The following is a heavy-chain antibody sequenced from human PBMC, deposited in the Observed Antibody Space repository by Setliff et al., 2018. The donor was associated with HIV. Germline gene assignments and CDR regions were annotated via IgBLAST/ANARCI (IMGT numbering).Heavy chain of an antibody. D-gene: IGHD3-22*01. CDR2: IYFNDTT. V-gene: IGHV4-39*07. CDR3: ARHDSGGYYSLDY. Sequence: SDTLSLTCTVSGGSINSTSYYWGWIRQPPGKGLEWTGSIYFNDTTYYNPSLESRVSISVDTSKNQFSLKLSSVTAADTAVYYCARHDSGGYYSLDYWGQGTLVTVSS. J-gene: IGHJ4*02. CDR1: GGSINSTSYY.